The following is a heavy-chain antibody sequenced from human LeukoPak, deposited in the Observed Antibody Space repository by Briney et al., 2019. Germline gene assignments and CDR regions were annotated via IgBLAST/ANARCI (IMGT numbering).Heavy chain of an antibody. CDR2: IRSSSSYI. J-gene: IGHJ4*02. D-gene: IGHD2-2*01. V-gene: IGHV3-21*01. CDR1: GFTFSSYT. CDR3: ARGVPALDY. Sequence: GGSLRLSCAASGFTFSSYTMNWGRQAPGKGLEWVSSIRSSSSYIYYADSVKGRFTISRDNAKNSLSLQMNSLRAEDTAVYYCARGVPALDYWGQGTLVTVSS.